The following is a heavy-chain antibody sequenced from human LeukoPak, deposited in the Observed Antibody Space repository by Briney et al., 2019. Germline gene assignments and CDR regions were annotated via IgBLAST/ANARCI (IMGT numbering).Heavy chain of an antibody. CDR3: ARPVPSRLGWFDP. D-gene: IGHD1-1*01. V-gene: IGHV4-34*01. CDR1: AGSFSGYY. Sequence: PSETLSLTCAVYAGSFSGYYWSWIRQPPGKGLEWIGEINHSGSTNYNPSLKSRVTISVDTSKNQFSLKLRSVTAADTAVYYCARPVPSRLGWFDPWGQGTLVTVSS. J-gene: IGHJ5*02. CDR2: INHSGST.